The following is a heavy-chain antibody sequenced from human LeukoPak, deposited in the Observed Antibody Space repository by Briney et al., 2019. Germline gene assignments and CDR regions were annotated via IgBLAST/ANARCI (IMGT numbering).Heavy chain of an antibody. Sequence: GGSLRLSCAASGFTFSSYAMHWVRQAPGKGLEWVAVISYDGSNKYYADSVKGRFTISRDNSKNTLYLQMNSLRAEDTAVYHCARDLKHYDSSGYYLNYWGQGTLVTVSS. V-gene: IGHV3-30*04. J-gene: IGHJ4*02. CDR1: GFTFSSYA. CDR3: ARDLKHYDSSGYYLNY. CDR2: ISYDGSNK. D-gene: IGHD3-22*01.